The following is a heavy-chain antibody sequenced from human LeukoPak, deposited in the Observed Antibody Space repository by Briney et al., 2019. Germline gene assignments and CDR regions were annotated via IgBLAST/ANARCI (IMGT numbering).Heavy chain of an antibody. D-gene: IGHD6-19*01. Sequence: SETLSLTCTVSGGSISSSICYWGWIRQPPGKGLEWIGSISYSGSTYYNPSLKSRVTISVDTSKNQFSLRLSSVTAADTAVYYCTSKQWVYYYMDVWGKGTTVTVSS. V-gene: IGHV4-39*01. CDR3: TSKQWVYYYMDV. J-gene: IGHJ6*03. CDR2: ISYSGST. CDR1: GGSISSSICY.